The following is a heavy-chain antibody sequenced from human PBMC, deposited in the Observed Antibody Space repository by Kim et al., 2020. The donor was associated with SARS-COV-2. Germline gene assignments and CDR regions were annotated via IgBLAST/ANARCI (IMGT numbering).Heavy chain of an antibody. CDR1: GGTFSSYA. J-gene: IGHJ2*01. CDR3: ARDIVSMVRGVTHWYFDL. D-gene: IGHD3-10*01. V-gene: IGHV1-69*13. CDR2: IIPIFGTA. Sequence: SVKVSCKASGGTFSSYAISWVRQAPGQGLEWMGGIIPIFGTANYAQKFQGRVTITADESTSTAYMELSSLRSEDTAVYYCARDIVSMVRGVTHWYFDLWGRGTLVTVSS.